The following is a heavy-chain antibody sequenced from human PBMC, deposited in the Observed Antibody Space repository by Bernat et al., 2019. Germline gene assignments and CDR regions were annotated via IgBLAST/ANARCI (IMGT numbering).Heavy chain of an antibody. Sequence: QVQLVESGGGVVQPGRSLRLSCAASGFTFNSYGMHWVRQAPGKGLEWVAGIWYDGSNNYYADSVKGRFTISRDNSKNTLYLQMNSLRVEDTAVYYCARKVYYMDVWGKGTTVTVSS. CDR2: IWYDGSNN. CDR3: ARKVYYMDV. CDR1: GFTFNSYG. V-gene: IGHV3-33*01. J-gene: IGHJ6*03.